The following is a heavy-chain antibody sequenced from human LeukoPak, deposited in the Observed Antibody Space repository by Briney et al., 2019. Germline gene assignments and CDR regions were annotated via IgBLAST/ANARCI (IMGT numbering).Heavy chain of an antibody. CDR2: IAGDGAT. J-gene: IGHJ4*02. V-gene: IGHV3-23*01. CDR3: AKGPNFGSWRAVDY. Sequence: PGGSLTLSCAASDSRFRSHDMSWVRQTLEKGLEWVSSIAGDGATFYADSVRGRFTISRDKSENILYLQMNSLRADDTAIYYCAKGPNFGSWRAVDYWGQGSLVTVSS. CDR1: DSRFRSHD. D-gene: IGHD3-10*01.